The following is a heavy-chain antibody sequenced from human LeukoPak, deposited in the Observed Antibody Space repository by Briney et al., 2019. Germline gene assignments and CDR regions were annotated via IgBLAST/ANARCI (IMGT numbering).Heavy chain of an antibody. CDR1: GLTFTNYA. V-gene: IGHV3-23*01. D-gene: IGHD6-13*01. Sequence: GGTLRLSCAASGLTFTNYAMTWVRQAPGKGLEWVSAISRSGGSTYYADSVKGRFTISRDNSKNTLYLQMNSLRAEDTAVYYCGRSDPSSLPLFDYWGQGTLVTVSS. J-gene: IGHJ4*02. CDR3: GRSDPSSLPLFDY. CDR2: ISRSGGST.